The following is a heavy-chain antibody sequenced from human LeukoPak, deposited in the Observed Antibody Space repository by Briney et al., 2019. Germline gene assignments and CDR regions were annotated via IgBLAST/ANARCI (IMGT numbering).Heavy chain of an antibody. CDR2: ISAYNGNT. J-gene: IGHJ6*03. CDR3: ARPNRDTAMVNYHYYMDV. CDR1: GYTFTSYG. Sequence: ASVKVSCKASGYTFTSYGISWVRQAPGQGLEWVVWISAYNGNTNYAQKLHGRVTMTTDTSTSRAYMELRSLRSDDTAVYYCARPNRDTAMVNYHYYMDVWGKGTTVTVSS. V-gene: IGHV1-18*01. D-gene: IGHD5-18*01.